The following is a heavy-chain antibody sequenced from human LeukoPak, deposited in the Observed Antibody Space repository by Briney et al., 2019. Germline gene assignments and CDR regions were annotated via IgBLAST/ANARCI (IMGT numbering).Heavy chain of an antibody. D-gene: IGHD6-13*01. V-gene: IGHV3-23*01. Sequence: GGSLRLSCAASGFTFSSYAMSWVRQAPGKGLEWVSAISGSGGSTYYADSVKGRFTISRDNSKNTPYLQMNSLRAEDTAVYYCAKYSSSWYLKYFQHWGQGTLVTVSS. CDR1: GFTFSSYA. CDR2: ISGSGGST. CDR3: AKYSSSWYLKYFQH. J-gene: IGHJ1*01.